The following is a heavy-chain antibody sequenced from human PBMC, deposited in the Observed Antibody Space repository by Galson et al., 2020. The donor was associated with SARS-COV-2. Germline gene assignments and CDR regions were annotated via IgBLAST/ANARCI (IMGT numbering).Heavy chain of an antibody. CDR3: ARAGEGGSYYYYYGMDV. CDR1: GFTFSSYD. Sequence: GESLKISCAASGFTFSSYDMHWVRQATGKGLEWVSAIGTAGDTYYQGSVKGRFTISRENAKNSLYLQMNSLRAGDTAVYYCARAGEGGSYYYYYGMDVWGQGTTVTVSS. V-gene: IGHV3-13*01. CDR2: IGTAGDT. D-gene: IGHD1-26*01. J-gene: IGHJ6*02.